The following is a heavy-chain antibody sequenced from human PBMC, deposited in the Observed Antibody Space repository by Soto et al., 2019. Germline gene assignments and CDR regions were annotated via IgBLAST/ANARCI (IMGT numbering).Heavy chain of an antibody. CDR3: AKDLSRYQIYYYYGMDV. J-gene: IGHJ6*02. CDR2: ISGSGGST. CDR1: GFTFSSYA. Sequence: LRLSCAASGFTFSSYAMSWVRQAPGKGLEWVSAISGSGGSTYYADSVKGRFTISRDNSKNTLYLQMNSLRAEDTAVYYCAKDLSRYQIYYYYGMDVWGQGTTVTVSS. V-gene: IGHV3-23*01. D-gene: IGHD1-20*01.